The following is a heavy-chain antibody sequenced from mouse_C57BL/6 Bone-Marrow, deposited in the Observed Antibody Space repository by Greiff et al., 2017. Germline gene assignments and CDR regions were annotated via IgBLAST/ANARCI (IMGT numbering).Heavy chain of an antibody. CDR1: GYTFTSYW. D-gene: IGHD1-1*01. CDR3: TRSGPIGRCFDY. J-gene: IGHJ2*01. V-gene: IGHV1-55*01. Sequence: QVQLQQSGADLVKPWASVKMSCTVSGYTFTSYWITWVKQRPGQGLEWIGEIYPTSGRTNYNEKFKSNAILTVDTSSNTAYMQLSRLTSEDSAVFNCTRSGPIGRCFDYWGQGTTLTVSS. CDR2: IYPTSGRT.